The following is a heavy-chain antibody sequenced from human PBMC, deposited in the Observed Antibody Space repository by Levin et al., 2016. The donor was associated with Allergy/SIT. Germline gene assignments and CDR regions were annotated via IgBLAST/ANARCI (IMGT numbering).Heavy chain of an antibody. CDR1: GGSFSGYY. Sequence: SETLSLTCAIYGGSFSGYYWSWIRQPPGKGLEWIGEINHSGSTNYNPSLKSRVTISVDTSKNQFSLKLSSVTAADTAVYYCASLGYDFWSGWASSYYYYYYMDVWGKGTTVTVSS. V-gene: IGHV4-34*01. CDR2: INHSGST. J-gene: IGHJ6*03. D-gene: IGHD3-3*01. CDR3: ASLGYDFWSGWASSYYYYYYMDV.